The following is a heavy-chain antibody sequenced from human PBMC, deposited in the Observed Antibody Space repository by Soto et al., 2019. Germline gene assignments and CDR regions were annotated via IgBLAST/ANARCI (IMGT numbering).Heavy chain of an antibody. CDR3: AKGQREYSNYEDFDY. V-gene: IGHV3-23*01. CDR2: ISGSGGST. Sequence: GGSLRLSCAASGFTFSSYAMSWVRQAPGKGLEWVSAISGSGGSTYYADSVKGRFTISRDNSKNTLYLQMNSLRAEDTAVYYCAKGQREYSNYEDFDYWGQGTLVTVSS. D-gene: IGHD4-4*01. J-gene: IGHJ4*02. CDR1: GFTFSSYA.